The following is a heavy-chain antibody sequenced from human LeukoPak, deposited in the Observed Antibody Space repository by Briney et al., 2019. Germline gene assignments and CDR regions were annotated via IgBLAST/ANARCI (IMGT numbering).Heavy chain of an antibody. D-gene: IGHD6-19*01. CDR2: ISAYNGNT. Sequence: GASVKVSCKASGYTFTSYGISWVRQAPGQGLEWMGWISAYNGNTNYAQKLQGRVTMTTDTSTSTAYMELRSLRSDDTAVYYCARDREEGYSSGWYGYGFDPWGQGTLVTVSS. CDR3: ARDREEGYSSGWYGYGFDP. J-gene: IGHJ5*02. V-gene: IGHV1-18*01. CDR1: GYTFTSYG.